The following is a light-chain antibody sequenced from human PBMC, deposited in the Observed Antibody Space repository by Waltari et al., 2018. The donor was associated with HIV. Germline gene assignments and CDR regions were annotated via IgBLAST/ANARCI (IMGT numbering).Light chain of an antibody. CDR3: QSYDNRLRGV. V-gene: IGLV1-40*01. J-gene: IGLJ3*02. CDR1: TFNLAAGLE. Sequence: HSVLTQPPSVYPAPPQCFTFSSTRTTFNLAAGLEVHWYQHLPGTAPKLLIFGNNNRPSGVPDRFSGSKSGSSASLAITGLQAEDEADYYCQSYDNRLRGVFGGGTKVTVL. CDR2: GNN.